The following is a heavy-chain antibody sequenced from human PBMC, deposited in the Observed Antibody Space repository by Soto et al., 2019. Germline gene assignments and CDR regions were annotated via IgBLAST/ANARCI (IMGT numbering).Heavy chain of an antibody. CDR3: ASFYGSNGY. Sequence: GGSLRLSCAASGFTFSSYAMSWVRQASGKGLEWVSAISGSGGSTYYAASVKGRFTISRDNSKNTLYLQMNSLRAEDTAVYYCASFYGSNGYCRQRTLVTVSS. CDR2: ISGSGGST. D-gene: IGHD3-10*01. J-gene: IGHJ4*02. CDR1: GFTFSSYA. V-gene: IGHV3-23*01.